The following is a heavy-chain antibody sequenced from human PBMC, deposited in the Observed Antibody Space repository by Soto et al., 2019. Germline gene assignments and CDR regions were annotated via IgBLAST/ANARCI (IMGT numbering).Heavy chain of an antibody. CDR1: GFTVSSYD. CDR2: IWYDGSNK. J-gene: IGHJ4*02. CDR3: ARPMNAIAGFFDY. V-gene: IGHV3-33*01. D-gene: IGHD6-13*01. Sequence: QVQQAESGGGVVQPGRSLRLSCAASGFTVSSYDMHWVRQAPGKGLEWVAVIWYDGSNKYYADSVKGRFTISRDNSKNTLYLQMNSLRAEDTAVYYCARPMNAIAGFFDYWGQGTLVTVSS.